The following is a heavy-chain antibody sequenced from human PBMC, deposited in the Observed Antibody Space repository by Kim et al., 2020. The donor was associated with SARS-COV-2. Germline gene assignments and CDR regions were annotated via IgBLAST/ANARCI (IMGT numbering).Heavy chain of an antibody. D-gene: IGHD2-15*01. V-gene: IGHV4-31*03. J-gene: IGHJ6*02. CDR3: ASSVLRGTNYYYYGMDV. Sequence: SETLSLTCTVSGGSISSGGYYWSWIRQHPGKGLEWIGYIYYSGSTYYNPSLKSRVTISVDTSKNQFSLKLSSVTAADTAVYYCASSVLRGTNYYYYGMDVWGQGTTVTVSS. CDR2: IYYSGST. CDR1: GGSISSGGYY.